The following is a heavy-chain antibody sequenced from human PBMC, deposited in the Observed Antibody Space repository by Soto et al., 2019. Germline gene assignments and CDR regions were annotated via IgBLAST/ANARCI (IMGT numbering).Heavy chain of an antibody. V-gene: IGHV4-30-4*01. CDR1: GGSVSSGEYY. Sequence: SETLSLTCTVSGGSVSSGEYYWSWISQPPGKGLEWIGYIYYSGGTYYSQSLKSRITISVDTSKNQFSLNLNSVTAADTAVYFCARGNLRRHYLDNWGQETLVTVSS. CDR3: ARGNLRRHYLDN. CDR2: IYYSGGT. J-gene: IGHJ4*02.